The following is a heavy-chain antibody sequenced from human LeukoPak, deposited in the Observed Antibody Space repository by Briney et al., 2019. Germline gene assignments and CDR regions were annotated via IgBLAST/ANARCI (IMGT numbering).Heavy chain of an antibody. CDR1: GFTFSSYS. V-gene: IGHV3-21*01. CDR3: AKDPRRYSRTGGYFDY. J-gene: IGHJ4*02. CDR2: ISSSSSYI. D-gene: IGHD6-13*01. Sequence: GGSLRLSCAASGFTFSSYSMNWVRQAPGKGLEWVSSISSSSSYISYADSLKGRFTISRDNARNSLYLQMNSLRAEDTAVYYCAKDPRRYSRTGGYFDYWGQGTLVTVSS.